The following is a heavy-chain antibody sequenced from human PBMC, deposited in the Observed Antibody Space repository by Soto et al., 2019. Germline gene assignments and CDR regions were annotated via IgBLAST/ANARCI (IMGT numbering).Heavy chain of an antibody. CDR1: GGTFSSYA. D-gene: IGHD3-10*01. V-gene: IGHV1-69*06. CDR3: ARDSVVREGSYYYYGMDV. J-gene: IGHJ6*02. CDR2: IIPIFGTA. Sequence: SVKVSCKASGGTFSSYAISCVRQAPGQGLEWMGGIIPIFGTANYAQKFQGRVTITADKSTSTAYMELSSLRSEDTAVYYCARDSVVREGSYYYYGMDVWGQGTTVTVSS.